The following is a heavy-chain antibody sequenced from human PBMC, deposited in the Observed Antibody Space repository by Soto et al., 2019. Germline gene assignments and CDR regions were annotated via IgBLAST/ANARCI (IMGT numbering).Heavy chain of an antibody. D-gene: IGHD5-18*01. V-gene: IGHV4-31*03. CDR3: AAPDLDKPMVV. J-gene: IGHJ4*02. CDR1: VASINSGEYY. Sequence: PSQTLSLTRTVSVASINSGEYYCTWIRQHPGKGLEWIGYIDYSGTGSTYSNPSLKSRVTIAVDTSQNQFSLKLTSVTAADTAVYYRAAPDLDKPMVVWGQGTLVTVSS. CDR2: IDYSGTGST.